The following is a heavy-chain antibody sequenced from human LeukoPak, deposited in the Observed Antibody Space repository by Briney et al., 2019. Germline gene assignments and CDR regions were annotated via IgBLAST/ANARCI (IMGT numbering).Heavy chain of an antibody. J-gene: IGHJ4*02. CDR2: INSNGGST. D-gene: IGHD3-10*01. Sequence: AGSLRLSCSASGFTFSYYAMHWVRQAPGKGLEYVSAINSNGGSTYYADSVKGRLIISRDNSKNTLYLQMSSLRAEDTAVYYCVKDRAGYYGSGSLFDYWGQGTLVTVSS. CDR3: VKDRAGYYGSGSLFDY. CDR1: GFTFSYYA. V-gene: IGHV3-64D*06.